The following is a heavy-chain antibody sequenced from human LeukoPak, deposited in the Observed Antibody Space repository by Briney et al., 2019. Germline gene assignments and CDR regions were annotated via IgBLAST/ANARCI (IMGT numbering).Heavy chain of an antibody. CDR2: ISGSGGST. CDR3: ARLLRDMDYYYYYGMDV. Sequence: GGSLRLSCAASGFPFSSYAMSWVRQAPGKGLEWVSAISGSGGSTYYADSVKGRFTISRDNSKNTLYLQMNSLRAEDTAVYYCARLLRDMDYYYYYGMDVWGQGTTVTVSS. CDR1: GFPFSSYA. V-gene: IGHV3-23*01. D-gene: IGHD1-26*01. J-gene: IGHJ6*02.